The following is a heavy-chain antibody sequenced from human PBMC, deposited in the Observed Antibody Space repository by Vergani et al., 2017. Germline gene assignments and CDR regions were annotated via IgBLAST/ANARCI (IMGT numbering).Heavy chain of an antibody. J-gene: IGHJ5*02. V-gene: IGHV4-59*01. CDR2: IYYSGST. CDR3: ARGAWKLNPPDP. D-gene: IGHD1-26*01. Sequence: QVQLQESGPGLVKPSETLSLTCTVSGGSISSYYWSWIRQPPGKGLEWIGYIYYSGSTHYNPSLKSRVTISVDTSKNQFSLKLSSVTAADTAVYYCARGAWKLNPPDPWGQGTLVTVSS. CDR1: GGSISSYY.